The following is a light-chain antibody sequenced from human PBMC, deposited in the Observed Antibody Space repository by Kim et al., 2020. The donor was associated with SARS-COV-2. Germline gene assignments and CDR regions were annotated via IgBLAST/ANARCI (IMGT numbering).Light chain of an antibody. V-gene: IGLV1-44*01. CDR1: SSNIGSNP. Sequence: SVLTQPPSASATPGQRVTISCSGSSSNIGSNPVHWYQHLPGTAPKLLIYNHSQRPSGVPDRFSGSKSGTSASLAISGLQSEDEADYYCAAWDDSLSYWVFGGGTQLTVL. J-gene: IGLJ3*02. CDR2: NHS. CDR3: AAWDDSLSYWV.